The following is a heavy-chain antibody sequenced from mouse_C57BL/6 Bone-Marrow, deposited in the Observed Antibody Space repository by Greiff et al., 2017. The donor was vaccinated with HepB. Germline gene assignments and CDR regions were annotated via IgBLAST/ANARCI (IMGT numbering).Heavy chain of an antibody. CDR2: ISNGGGST. V-gene: IGHV5-12*01. CDR1: GFTFSDYY. J-gene: IGHJ1*03. CDR3: ARAYGYWYFDV. Sequence: EVKLMESGGGLVQPGGSLKLSCAASGFTFSDYYMYWVRQTPEKRLEWVAYISNGGGSTYYPDTVKGRFTISRDNAKNTLYLQMSRLKSEDTAMYYCARAYGYWYFDVWGTGTTVTVSS. D-gene: IGHD6-5*01.